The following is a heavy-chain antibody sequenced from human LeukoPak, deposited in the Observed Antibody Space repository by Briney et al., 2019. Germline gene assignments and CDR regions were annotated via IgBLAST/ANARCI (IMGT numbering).Heavy chain of an antibody. CDR1: GFNFSSYA. D-gene: IGHD3-3*01. CDR2: ISYGGIDK. V-gene: IGHV3-30*04. J-gene: IGHJ3*02. CDR3: ERESWSDSVAFDI. Sequence: SGGPLTLSCAASGFNFSSYAMHWVRQAPGEGLEWVGLISYGGIDKSYADSVKGRFTISRDSSKRTLYLQMNSLRAEDTAMYYCERESWSDSVAFDIWGLGTMVIVSS.